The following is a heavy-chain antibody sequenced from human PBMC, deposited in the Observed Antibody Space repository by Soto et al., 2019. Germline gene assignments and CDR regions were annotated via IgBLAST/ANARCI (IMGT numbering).Heavy chain of an antibody. D-gene: IGHD4-17*01. J-gene: IGHJ6*02. CDR2: IYPGDSDT. CDR1: GYSFTSYW. Sequence: GESLKISCKGSGYSFTSYWIGWVRQMPGKGLEWMGIIYPGDSDTRYSPSFQGQVTISADKSISTAYLQWSSLKASDTAVYYCARATTVVTYGMDVWGQGTTVTVSS. CDR3: ARATTVVTYGMDV. V-gene: IGHV5-51*01.